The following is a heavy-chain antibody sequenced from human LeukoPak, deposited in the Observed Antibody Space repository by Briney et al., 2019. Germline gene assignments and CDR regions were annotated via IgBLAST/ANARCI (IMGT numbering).Heavy chain of an antibody. J-gene: IGHJ6*03. V-gene: IGHV4-61*02. Sequence: SQTLSLTCTVSGGSISSGSYYWSWIRQPAGKGLEWIGRIYTSGSTNYNPSLKSRVSMSVDTSKNQFSLKLSSVTAADTAIYYCARDFSSSSSVYYYYYMDVWGKGTTVTVSS. D-gene: IGHD6-6*01. CDR1: GGSISSGSYY. CDR3: ARDFSSSSSVYYYYYMDV. CDR2: IYTSGST.